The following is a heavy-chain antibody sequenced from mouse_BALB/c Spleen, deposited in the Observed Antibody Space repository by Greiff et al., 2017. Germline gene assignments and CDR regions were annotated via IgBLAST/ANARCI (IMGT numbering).Heavy chain of an antibody. CDR1: GYTFTSYW. CDR2: IYPGSGST. D-gene: IGHD2-10*02. Sequence: LQQPGSELVRPGASVKLSCKASGYTFTSYWMHWVKQRPGQGLEWIGNIYPGSGSTNYDEKFKSKATLTVDTSSSTAYMQLSSLTSEDSAVYYCTRGGYGNYDYAMDYWGQGTSVTVSS. J-gene: IGHJ4*01. CDR3: TRGGYGNYDYAMDY. V-gene: IGHV1S22*01.